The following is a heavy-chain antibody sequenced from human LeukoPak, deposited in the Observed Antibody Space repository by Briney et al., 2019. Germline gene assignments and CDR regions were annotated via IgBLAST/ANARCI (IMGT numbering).Heavy chain of an antibody. Sequence: GGSLRLSCAASGFTVSSNYMSWVRQAPGKGLEWVSEIYSDGSTYYAASVKGRFSISRDNSKNTLYLQMNSLRAEDTAVYYCSVNYCSGGSCYMLWGQGTLVTVSS. V-gene: IGHV3-66*02. J-gene: IGHJ4*02. CDR2: IYSDGST. CDR1: GFTVSSNY. D-gene: IGHD2-15*01. CDR3: SVNYCSGGSCYML.